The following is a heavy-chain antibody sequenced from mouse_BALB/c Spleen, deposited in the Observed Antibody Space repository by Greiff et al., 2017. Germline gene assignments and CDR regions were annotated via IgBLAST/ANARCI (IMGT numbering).Heavy chain of an antibody. CDR3: ASPHYYGSSYGFAY. Sequence: VQLQESGAELVRPGSSVKISCKASGYAFSSYWMNWVKQRPGQGLEWIGQIYPGDGDTNYNGKFKGKATLTADKSSSTAYMQLSSLTSEDSAVYFCASPHYYGSSYGFAYWGQGTLVTVSA. V-gene: IGHV1-80*01. D-gene: IGHD1-1*01. J-gene: IGHJ3*01. CDR1: GYAFSSYW. CDR2: IYPGDGDT.